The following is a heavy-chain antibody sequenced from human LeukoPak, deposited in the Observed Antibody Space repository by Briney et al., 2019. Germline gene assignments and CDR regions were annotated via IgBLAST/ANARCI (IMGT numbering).Heavy chain of an antibody. D-gene: IGHD2-2*01. Sequence: PSETLSLTCTLSGDSISSSSFYWGWIRQPPGKGLECIGTIYYSGITYYSSSLKSRVTISVDTSRNQFSLRLTSVTAADTAVYFCARSGPAAGRPDAFDIWGQGTMATVSS. CDR3: ARSGPAAGRPDAFDI. V-gene: IGHV4-39*07. J-gene: IGHJ3*02. CDR1: GDSISSSSFY. CDR2: IYYSGIT.